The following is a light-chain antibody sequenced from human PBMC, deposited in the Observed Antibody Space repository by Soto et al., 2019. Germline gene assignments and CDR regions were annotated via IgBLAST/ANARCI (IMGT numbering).Light chain of an antibody. V-gene: IGKV1-5*01. CDR3: QQYETFSGT. Sequence: DIQMTQSPSTLSGSVGDRVTITCRASQTISSWSAWYQQKPGEAPKLLIYDASALPRGVPSRFSGSGSGTKFTLTIASLQPDDFATYYCQQYETFSGTFGPGTKVDIK. CDR2: DAS. J-gene: IGKJ1*01. CDR1: QTISSW.